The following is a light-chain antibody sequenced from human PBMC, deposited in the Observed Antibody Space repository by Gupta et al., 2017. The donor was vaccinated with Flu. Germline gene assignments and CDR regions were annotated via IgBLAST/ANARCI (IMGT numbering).Light chain of an antibody. Sequence: SLGERATINCKSSQSVLYSSNNNNYLAWFQQKPGQPPKLLIYWASTRESGVPDRFSGSGSGTDFTLTISRLQAEDVAVYYCQQYYSTPPTFGQGTKVEIK. CDR3: QQYYSTPPT. J-gene: IGKJ1*01. CDR2: WAS. V-gene: IGKV4-1*01. CDR1: QSVLYSSNNNNY.